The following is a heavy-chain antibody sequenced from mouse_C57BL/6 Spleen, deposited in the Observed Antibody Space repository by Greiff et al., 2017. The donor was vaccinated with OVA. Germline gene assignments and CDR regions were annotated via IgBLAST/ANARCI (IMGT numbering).Heavy chain of an antibody. CDR3: ARLGHSNAMDY. CDR1: GYAFSSSW. D-gene: IGHD2-5*01. Sequence: VQLQQSGPELVKPGASVKISCKAPGYAFSSSWMNWVKQRPGKGLEWIGRIYPGDGDTNYNGKFKGKATLTADKSSSTAYMQLSSLTSEDSAVYFCARLGHSNAMDYWGQGTSVTVSS. CDR2: IYPGDGDT. V-gene: IGHV1-82*01. J-gene: IGHJ4*01.